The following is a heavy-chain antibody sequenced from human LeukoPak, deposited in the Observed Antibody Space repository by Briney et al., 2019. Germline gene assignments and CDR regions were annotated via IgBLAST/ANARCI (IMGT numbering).Heavy chain of an antibody. CDR1: GGATINYY. CDR3: ARGTLGYCSSTSCRYWFDP. V-gene: IGHV4-59*12. D-gene: IGHD2-2*01. J-gene: IGHJ5*02. CDR2: IHYSGIT. Sequence: SETLSLTCTVSGGATINYYWSWIRQPQGKGLEWIGYIHYSGITNYDPSLQSRVTISVDTSKNQFSLKLTSVTVADTAVYYCARGTLGYCSSTSCRYWFDPWGQGTLVTVSS.